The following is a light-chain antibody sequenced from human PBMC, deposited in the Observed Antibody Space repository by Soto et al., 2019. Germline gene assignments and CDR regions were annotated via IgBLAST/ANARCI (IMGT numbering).Light chain of an antibody. CDR2: AAS. J-gene: IGKJ3*01. V-gene: IGKV1-8*01. Sequence: AIRMTQSPSSLSASTGDRVTITCRASQGISSYLAWYQQKPGKAPKLLIYAASTLQSGVPSRFSGSGSGTDFTLTISCLQSEDFATSYCQQYYSYPLFTFGPGTKVDIK. CDR3: QQYYSYPLFT. CDR1: QGISSY.